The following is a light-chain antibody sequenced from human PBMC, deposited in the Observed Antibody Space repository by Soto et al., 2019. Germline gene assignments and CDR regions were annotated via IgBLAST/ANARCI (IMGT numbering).Light chain of an antibody. Sequence: EVVLTQSPGTLSLSTGERATLSCRASQSVSSNYLAWYQQRPGQAPRLLIYDISTRASGIPARFRGSGSGTDFSLTLCRLEPEYFALYYCQKYFTTPLTFSGGTKVEIK. CDR1: QSVSSNY. J-gene: IGKJ4*01. CDR2: DIS. V-gene: IGKV3-20*01. CDR3: QKYFTTPLT.